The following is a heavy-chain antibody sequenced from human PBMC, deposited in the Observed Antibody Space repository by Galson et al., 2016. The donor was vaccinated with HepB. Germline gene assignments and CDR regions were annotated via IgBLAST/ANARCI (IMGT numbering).Heavy chain of an antibody. J-gene: IGHJ6*02. CDR1: GFTFSSYW. CDR3: ARGRLWFGEPHYYGMDV. V-gene: IGHV3-7*01. CDR2: MKEDGSEK. D-gene: IGHD3-10*01. Sequence: SLRLSCAASGFTFSSYWMSWVRQAPEKGLEWVANMKEDGSEKYYVDSVKGRITISRDNAKNSLYLQMNSLRADDTSVYYCARGRLWFGEPHYYGMDVWGQGTTVTVSS.